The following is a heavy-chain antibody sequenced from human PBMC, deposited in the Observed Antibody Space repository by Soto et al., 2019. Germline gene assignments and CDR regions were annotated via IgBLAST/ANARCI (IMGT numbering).Heavy chain of an antibody. J-gene: IGHJ4*02. CDR3: ARHRSSPAEYGFGS. D-gene: IGHD4-17*01. CDR2: ISSSSTYI. V-gene: IGHV3-21*01. Sequence: WGSLRLSCAASGFTISSYSMNWVRQAPGKGLEWVSSISSSSTYISYAGSLKGRFTISRDNAKNSLYLQMNSLRAEDTAVYYCARHRSSPAEYGFGSWGQGTLVTVSS. CDR1: GFTISSYS.